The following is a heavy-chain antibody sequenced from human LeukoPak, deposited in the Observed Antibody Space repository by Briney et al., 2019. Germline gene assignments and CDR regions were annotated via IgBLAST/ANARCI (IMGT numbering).Heavy chain of an antibody. J-gene: IGHJ4*02. CDR3: ARQPYTIGAYYFDY. CDR1: GDSISSYY. Sequence: PPETLSLTCIVSGDSISSYYWIWIRQPPGKGLEWIGYIFHSGNTNYNPSLKSRVTMSIDTSKNQFSLRLSSVTAADTAVYYCARQPYTIGAYYFDYWGPGTLVSVSS. V-gene: IGHV4-59*08. D-gene: IGHD1-26*01. CDR2: IFHSGNT.